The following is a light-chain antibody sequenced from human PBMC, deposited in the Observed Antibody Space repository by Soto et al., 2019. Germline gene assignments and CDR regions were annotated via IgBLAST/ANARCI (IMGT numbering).Light chain of an antibody. J-gene: IGLJ1*01. CDR3: QSYDSSQEV. CDR1: SSNIGAGYD. CDR2: GNS. Sequence: QPVLTQPPSVSGAPGQRVTISCTGSSSNIGAGYDVHWYQQLPGTAPKLLIYGNSNRPSGVPDRFSGSKSGTSASLAITGLQAEDAADYYCQSYDSSQEVFGTGTKLTVL. V-gene: IGLV1-40*01.